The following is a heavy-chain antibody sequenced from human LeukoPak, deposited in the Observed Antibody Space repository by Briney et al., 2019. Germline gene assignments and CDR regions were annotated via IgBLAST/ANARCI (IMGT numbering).Heavy chain of an antibody. Sequence: PGGSLRLSCAASGFTLSSYWMSWVRQAPGKGLEWVANIKQDGSEKYYVDSVKGRFTISRDNAKNSLYLQMNSLRAEDTAVYYCAREFLWFGRKNFDYWGQGTLVTVSS. CDR1: GFTLSSYW. CDR3: AREFLWFGRKNFDY. D-gene: IGHD3-10*01. CDR2: IKQDGSEK. J-gene: IGHJ4*02. V-gene: IGHV3-7*01.